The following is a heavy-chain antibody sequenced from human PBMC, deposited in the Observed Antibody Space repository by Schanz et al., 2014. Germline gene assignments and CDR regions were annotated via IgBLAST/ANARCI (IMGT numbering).Heavy chain of an antibody. CDR1: GFMFSIEW. V-gene: IGHV3-7*01. J-gene: IGHJ4*02. CDR2: IKQDGSEK. Sequence: EGQLVESGGGLVQPGGSLRLSCAASGFMFSIEWMSWVRQAPGKGLEWVGNIKQDGSEKFYVDSVKGRFTISRDNAKNSLYLQMNSLTAEDTAVYYCAKYGTGKGVSFEYWGQGTLVTVSS. CDR3: AKYGTGKGVSFEY. D-gene: IGHD1-26*01.